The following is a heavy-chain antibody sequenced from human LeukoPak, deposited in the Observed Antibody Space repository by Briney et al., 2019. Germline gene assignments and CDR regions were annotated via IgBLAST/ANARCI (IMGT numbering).Heavy chain of an antibody. V-gene: IGHV4-34*01. J-gene: IGHJ6*03. CDR3: ARGFWSGYRYYYYYYMDV. D-gene: IGHD3-3*01. CDR1: GGSFSGYY. CDR2: INHSGST. Sequence: SETLSLTCAVCGGSFSGYYWSWIRQPPGKGLEWIGEINHSGSTNYNPSLKSRVTISVDTSKNQFSLKLSSVTAADTAVYYCARGFWSGYRYYYYYYMDVWGKGTTVTVSS.